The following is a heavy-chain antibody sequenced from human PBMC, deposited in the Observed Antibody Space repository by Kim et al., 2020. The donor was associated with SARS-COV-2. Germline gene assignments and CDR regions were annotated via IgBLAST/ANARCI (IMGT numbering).Heavy chain of an antibody. D-gene: IGHD4-17*01. CDR1: GFTFSSYS. CDR3: ARPLDGDSHAFEI. V-gene: IGHV3-21*01. J-gene: IGHJ3*02. Sequence: GGSLRLSCAASGFTFSSYSMNWIRQAPGKGLEWVASVSSSSTYIYYADSVKGRCTISRDDAKNSVLLQMNSLRAEDTAVYYCARPLDGDSHAFEIWGQGT. CDR2: VSSSSTYI.